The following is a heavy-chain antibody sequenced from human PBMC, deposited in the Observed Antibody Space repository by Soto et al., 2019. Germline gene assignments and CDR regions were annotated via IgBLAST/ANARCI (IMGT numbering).Heavy chain of an antibody. D-gene: IGHD2-15*01. Sequence: SVKVSCKASGGTFSSYTISWVRQAPGQGLEWMGRIIPILGIANYAQKFQGRVTITADNSTSTAYMELSSLRSEDTAVYYCARVDCSGGSCYPSYWGQGTLVTVSS. CDR1: GGTFSSYT. CDR2: IIPILGIA. J-gene: IGHJ4*02. V-gene: IGHV1-69*02. CDR3: ARVDCSGGSCYPSY.